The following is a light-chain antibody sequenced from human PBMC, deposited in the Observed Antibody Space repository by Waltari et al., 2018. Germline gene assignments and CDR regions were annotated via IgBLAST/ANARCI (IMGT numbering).Light chain of an antibody. CDR2: EVS. Sequence: VVTQTPRRLSVTPGQAASISCKPGQRPLATGWETSLSWYSLRPGQPPQLLITEVSKRFSGVPDKFSGSGSGTDVTLSISRVEAEDIGVYYCMQSVRFPSFGGGTQIEIK. CDR3: MQSVRFPS. J-gene: IGKJ4*01. CDR1: QRPLATGWETS. V-gene: IGKV2D-29*01.